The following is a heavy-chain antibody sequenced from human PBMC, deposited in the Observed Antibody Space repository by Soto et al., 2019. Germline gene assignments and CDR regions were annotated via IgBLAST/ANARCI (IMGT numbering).Heavy chain of an antibody. Sequence: ASVKVCCKASGYTFTGYYMHWVRQAPGQGLEWMGWINPNSGGTNYAQKFQGWVTMTRDASISTAYMELSRLRSDDTAVYYCARGAVVPAAYMDVWGQGTLGTVSS. CDR1: GYTFTGYY. V-gene: IGHV1-2*04. CDR3: ARGAVVPAAYMDV. D-gene: IGHD2-2*01. CDR2: INPNSGGT. J-gene: IGHJ6*01.